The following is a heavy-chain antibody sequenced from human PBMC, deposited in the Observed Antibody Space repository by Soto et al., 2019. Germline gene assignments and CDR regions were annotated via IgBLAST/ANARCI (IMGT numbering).Heavy chain of an antibody. CDR1: GFSLSDYS. CDR3: AGSSDDGRDN. J-gene: IGHJ4*02. Sequence: EVQLVESGGGLVKPGGSLRLSCAASGFSLSDYSMNWIRQAPGKGLEWVASMSSSSSFIHYAESMKGRFTISRDNAKNSLYRQMNSLSAEDTAVYYCAGSSDDGRDNWGQGTLVTVSS. CDR2: MSSSSSFI. V-gene: IGHV3-21*01. D-gene: IGHD1-26*01.